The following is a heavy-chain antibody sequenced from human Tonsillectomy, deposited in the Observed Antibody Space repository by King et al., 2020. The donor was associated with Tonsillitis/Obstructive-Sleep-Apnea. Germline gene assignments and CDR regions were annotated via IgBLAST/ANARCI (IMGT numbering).Heavy chain of an antibody. Sequence: VQLVESGGGLVQPGGSLRLSCAASGLTFSNNYMTWVRQAPGKGLEWVSVIYSGGSTSYADSVKGRFTISRHNSKNTLYLQMNSLRTEDTAVYYCARDLTGTPGYWGQGTLVTVSS. J-gene: IGHJ4*02. CDR1: GLTFSNNY. CDR2: IYSGGST. V-gene: IGHV3-53*04. D-gene: IGHD1-20*01. CDR3: ARDLTGTPGY.